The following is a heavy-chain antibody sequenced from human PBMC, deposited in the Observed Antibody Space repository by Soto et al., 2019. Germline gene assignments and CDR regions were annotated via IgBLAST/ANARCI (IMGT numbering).Heavy chain of an antibody. Sequence: SETLSLTCAVYGGSFSGYYWTWIRQPPGTGLEWIGEINHSGSTNYNLSLKSRVTISVDTSKNQFSLKLSSVTAADTAVYYCASKFGELLADAFDIWGQGTMVTVSS. J-gene: IGHJ3*02. V-gene: IGHV4-34*01. D-gene: IGHD3-10*01. CDR3: ASKFGELLADAFDI. CDR2: INHSGST. CDR1: GGSFSGYY.